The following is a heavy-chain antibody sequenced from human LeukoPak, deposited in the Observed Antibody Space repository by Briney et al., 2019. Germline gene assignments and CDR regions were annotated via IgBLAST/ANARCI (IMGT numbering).Heavy chain of an antibody. CDR1: GFTFSSYW. V-gene: IGHV3-7*01. J-gene: IGHJ6*03. CDR2: IKQDGSEK. D-gene: IGHD2-2*01. Sequence: GGSLRLSCAASGFTFSSYWMSWVRQAPGKGLEWVANIKQDGSEKYYVDSVKGRFTISRDNAKNSLYLQMNSLRAEDTAVYYCASGCSSTSCYHLYYYYMDVWGKGTTVTVSS. CDR3: ASGCSSTSCYHLYYYYMDV.